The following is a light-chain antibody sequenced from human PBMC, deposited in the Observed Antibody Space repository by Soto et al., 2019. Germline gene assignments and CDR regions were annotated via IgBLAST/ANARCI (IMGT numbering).Light chain of an antibody. CDR3: MQATHWQPST. J-gene: IGKJ3*01. Sequence: DVVMTQSPLSLPVTLGQPASFSCRSSQSLVYSDGNTYLNSFQQRPGQSPRGLIYKVSNRHSGVPDRFSGSGSGTDFALKIIRVEDEDVGVSYGMQATHWQPSTFGPGTKVDIK. V-gene: IGKV2-30*01. CDR1: QSLVYSDGNTY. CDR2: KVS.